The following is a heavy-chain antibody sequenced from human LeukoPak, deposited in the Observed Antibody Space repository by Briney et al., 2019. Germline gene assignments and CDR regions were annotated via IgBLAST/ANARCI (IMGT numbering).Heavy chain of an antibody. CDR3: AKSAGDYYYYYMDV. J-gene: IGHJ6*03. CDR2: ISGGGSNT. Sequence: PGGSLRLSCAASGFAFSSYAMIWVRQAPGKGLEWVSSISGGGSNTYYADSVKGRFTISRDQSKSTLYVQMNSLRAEDTAIYYCAKSAGDYYYYYMDVWGKGTTVTVSS. CDR1: GFAFSSYA. D-gene: IGHD3-10*01. V-gene: IGHV3-23*01.